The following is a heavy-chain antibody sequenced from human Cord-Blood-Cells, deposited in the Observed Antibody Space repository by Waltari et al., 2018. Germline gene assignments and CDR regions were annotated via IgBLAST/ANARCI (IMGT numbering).Heavy chain of an antibody. CDR1: GYTFTGDY. Sequence: QVQLVQSGAEVKKPGASVKVSCKASGYTFTGDYMHWVRQAPGQRLEWLGWNNPNSGGTNYAQKFQGRVTMTRDTSLRTAYMELSRLRSDDTAVYYCALHVDTGMVTEYYYYMDVWGKGTTVTVSS. V-gene: IGHV1-2*02. D-gene: IGHD5-18*01. J-gene: IGHJ6*03. CDR3: ALHVDTGMVTEYYYYMDV. CDR2: NNPNSGGT.